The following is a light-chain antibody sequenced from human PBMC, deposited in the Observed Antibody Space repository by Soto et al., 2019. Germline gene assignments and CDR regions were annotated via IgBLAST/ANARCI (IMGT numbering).Light chain of an antibody. Sequence: SYELTQPPSVSVAPGQPARLTCGGDNIGDKSVHWYQQKPGQAPVMVVYDDYDRPSGIPERFSGSNSGNTATLTISGVEAGDEADYFCQVWDSGADRVAVFGGETKLTVL. J-gene: IGLJ2*01. CDR1: NIGDKS. CDR3: QVWDSGADRVAV. CDR2: DDY. V-gene: IGLV3-21*02.